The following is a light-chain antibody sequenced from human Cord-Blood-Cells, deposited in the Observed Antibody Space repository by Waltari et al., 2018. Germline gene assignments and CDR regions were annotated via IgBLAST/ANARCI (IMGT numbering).Light chain of an antibody. V-gene: IGKV1-5*03. CDR2: KAA. CDR1: QSISSW. CDR3: QQYNSYPLT. J-gene: IGKJ4*01. Sequence: DIQMTQSPSTLSASVGDRVTITFRASQSISSWLAWYQQKPGKAPKLLIYKAASLESGVPSRFSGSGSGTEFTLTISSLQPDDFATYYCQQYNSYPLTFGGGTKVEIK.